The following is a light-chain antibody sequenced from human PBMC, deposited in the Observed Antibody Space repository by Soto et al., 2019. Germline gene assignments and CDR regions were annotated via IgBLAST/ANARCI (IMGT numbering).Light chain of an antibody. CDR1: QSVFYSSNNKNY. V-gene: IGKV4-1*01. CDR2: WAS. J-gene: IGKJ4*01. CDR3: QQYYSLPLT. Sequence: DIVMTQSPESLAVSLGERATINCKSSQSVFYSSNNKNYLTWYQQKPGQPPKLLIHWASTRESGVPDRFSGCGSETDFTLTISSLQAEDVAVYYCQQYYSLPLTFGGGTKVEIK.